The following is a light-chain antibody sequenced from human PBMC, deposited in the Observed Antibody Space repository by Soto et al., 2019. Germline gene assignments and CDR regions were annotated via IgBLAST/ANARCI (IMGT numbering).Light chain of an antibody. J-gene: IGKJ3*01. V-gene: IGKV3-11*01. Sequence: EIVLTQSPATLSLSPGERATLSCRASQSVSSYLAWYQQKPGQAPRLLIYDASNRATGIPARFSGSGSGTDFTLTISSLEPEDFAVYYCQQRSNWPLSFTFGPGNKVDIK. CDR1: QSVSSY. CDR3: QQRSNWPLSFT. CDR2: DAS.